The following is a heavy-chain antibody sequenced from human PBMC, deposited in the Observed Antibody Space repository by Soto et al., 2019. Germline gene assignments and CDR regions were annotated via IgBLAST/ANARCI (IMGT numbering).Heavy chain of an antibody. CDR2: INHSGST. Sequence: PSETLSLTCAVYGGSFSGYYWSWIRQPPGKGLEWIGEINHSGSTNYNPSLKSRVTISVDTSKNQFSLKLSSVTAADTAVYYCARGRYCSSTSCYRPYYYYGMDVWGQGNMVTVSS. J-gene: IGHJ6*02. CDR1: GGSFSGYY. V-gene: IGHV4-34*01. D-gene: IGHD2-2*01. CDR3: ARGRYCSSTSCYRPYYYYGMDV.